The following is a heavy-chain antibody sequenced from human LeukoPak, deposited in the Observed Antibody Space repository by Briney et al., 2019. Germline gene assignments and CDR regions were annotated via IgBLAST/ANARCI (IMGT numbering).Heavy chain of an antibody. CDR2: ISGSGSGDRT. J-gene: IGHJ4*02. D-gene: IGHD2-21*02. Sequence: GGSLRLSCAASGFTFSSYAMSWVRQAPGKGLEWVSAISGSGSGDRTYYADSVKGRFTISRDNSKNTLYLQMNSLGAEDTAVYYCVVVTGTWWGQGTLVTVSS. V-gene: IGHV3-23*01. CDR1: GFTFSSYA. CDR3: VVVTGTW.